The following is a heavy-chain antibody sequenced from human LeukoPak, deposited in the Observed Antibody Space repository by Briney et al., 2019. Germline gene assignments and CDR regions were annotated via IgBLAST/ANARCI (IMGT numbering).Heavy chain of an antibody. J-gene: IGHJ5*02. Sequence: ASVKVSCKASGYSFINYGITWVGQAPGQGLEWMGWSSPYNGKTNYAQKFQGRVTMTTDTSTNTAYMELRGLRSDDTAVYYCARGGIDIVTVPVSNWFDPWGQGALVTVSS. V-gene: IGHV1-18*01. D-gene: IGHD2/OR15-2a*01. CDR2: SSPYNGKT. CDR3: ARGGIDIVTVPVSNWFDP. CDR1: GYSFINYG.